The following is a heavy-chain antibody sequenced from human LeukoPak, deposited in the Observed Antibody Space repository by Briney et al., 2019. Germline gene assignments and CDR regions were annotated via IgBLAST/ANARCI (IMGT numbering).Heavy chain of an antibody. CDR1: GYSISSGYY. Sequence: SETLSLTCTVSGYSISSGYYWGLIQQPPGKVLGWIGSIYHSGSTYYNPSLKSRVTISVDTSKNQFSLKLSSVTAADTAVYYCARIGGYCSSTSCLYYFDYWGQGTLVTVSS. J-gene: IGHJ4*02. CDR3: ARIGGYCSSTSCLYYFDY. D-gene: IGHD2-2*01. CDR2: IYHSGST. V-gene: IGHV4-38-2*02.